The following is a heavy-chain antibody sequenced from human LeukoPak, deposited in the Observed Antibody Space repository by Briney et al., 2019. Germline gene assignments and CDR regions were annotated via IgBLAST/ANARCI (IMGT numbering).Heavy chain of an antibody. Sequence: GGSLRLSCAASGFTFSSNSMNWVRQAPGKGLEWVSSISSSSSYIYYADSLKGRFTISRDNAKNSLYLQMNSLRAEDTAVYYCAKVRYSSSWYDFDYWGQGTLVTVSS. V-gene: IGHV3-21*04. CDR1: GFTFSSNS. CDR2: ISSSSSYI. D-gene: IGHD6-13*01. CDR3: AKVRYSSSWYDFDY. J-gene: IGHJ4*02.